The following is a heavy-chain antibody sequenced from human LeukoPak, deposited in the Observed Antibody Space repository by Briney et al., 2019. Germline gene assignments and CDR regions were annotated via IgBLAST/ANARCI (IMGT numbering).Heavy chain of an antibody. J-gene: IGHJ6*03. D-gene: IGHD5-18*01. CDR3: ARDPGGYSFGGYYYMDV. V-gene: IGHV3-66*02. CDR2: IYSGGST. CDR1: GFTVSSNY. Sequence: PGGSLRLSCAASGFTVSSNYMSWVRRAPGKGLEWVSVIYSGGSTYYADFVKGRFTISRDNSKNTLYLQMNSLRAEDTALYYWARDPGGYSFGGYYYMDVWGKGTTVTVSS.